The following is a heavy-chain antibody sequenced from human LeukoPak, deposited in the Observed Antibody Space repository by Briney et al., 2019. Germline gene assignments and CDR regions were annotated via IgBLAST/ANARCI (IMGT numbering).Heavy chain of an antibody. CDR1: GGSIFSSNW. D-gene: IGHD4-17*01. V-gene: IGHV4-4*02. CDR3: ARGRYYGDSIQYYYYYYMDV. J-gene: IGHJ6*03. CDR2: IFHSGST. Sequence: SETLSLTCAVSGGSIFSSNWWSWVRQPPGKGLEWIGQIFHSGSTSYSPSLKSRVTISVDKSKNQFSLKLSSVTAADTAVYYCARGRYYGDSIQYYYYYYMDVWGKGTTVTVSS.